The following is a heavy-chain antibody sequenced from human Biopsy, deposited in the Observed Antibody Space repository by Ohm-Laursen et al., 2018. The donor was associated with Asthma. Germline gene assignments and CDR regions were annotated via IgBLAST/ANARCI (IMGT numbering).Heavy chain of an antibody. V-gene: IGHV2-5*02. CDR2: IYLDDYN. CDR1: GFSLGTPGVG. J-gene: IGHJ5*02. Sequence: TQTLTLTCSFSGFSLGTPGVGVGWIRQSPVKALEWLALIYLDDYNLFRPSLKRRLTITKDPSKNQVVLTMTKMDPVDSGTYYCALSQDSGFDDHSPSWFDPWGQGTLVTVSS. CDR3: ALSQDSGFDDHSPSWFDP. D-gene: IGHD3-9*01.